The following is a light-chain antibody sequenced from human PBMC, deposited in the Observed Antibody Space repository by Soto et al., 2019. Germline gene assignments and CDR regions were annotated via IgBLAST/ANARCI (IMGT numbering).Light chain of an antibody. Sequence: QPVLTQPASVSASPGQSITISCTGTSSDVGSYNLLSWYQQHPGKAPKLMIYEGSKRPSGVSNRFSGSKSGNTASLTISGLQAEDEADYYCCSYAGSSTWMFGGGTKLTVL. CDR2: EGS. CDR3: CSYAGSSTWM. J-gene: IGLJ3*02. CDR1: SSDVGSYNL. V-gene: IGLV2-23*01.